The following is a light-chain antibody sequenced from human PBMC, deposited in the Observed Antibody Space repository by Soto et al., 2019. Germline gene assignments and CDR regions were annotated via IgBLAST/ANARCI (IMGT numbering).Light chain of an antibody. CDR3: QQYGSSPWT. Sequence: EIVLTQSPGTLSLSPGERATLSCRASQSVSSNYLAWYQQKPGQAPRPLIYGASSRATGIPDRFSGSGAGTDFTLTISRLESEDFALHYCQQYGSSPWTFGQGTKVEIK. CDR2: GAS. V-gene: IGKV3-20*01. CDR1: QSVSSNY. J-gene: IGKJ1*01.